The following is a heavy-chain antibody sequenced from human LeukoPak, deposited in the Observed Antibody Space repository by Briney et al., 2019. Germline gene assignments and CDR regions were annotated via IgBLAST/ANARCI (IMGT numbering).Heavy chain of an antibody. CDR3: AKDMAYSSSSDFDY. V-gene: IGHV3-7*03. J-gene: IGHJ4*02. D-gene: IGHD6-6*01. Sequence: GGSLRLSCAASGLIFSNYWMTWVRQAPGKGLEWVANIKEDGSETYYVDSVKGRFTISRDNDMNSLYLQMNSLRAEDTALYYCAKDMAYSSSSDFDYWGQGTLVTVSS. CDR1: GLIFSNYW. CDR2: IKEDGSET.